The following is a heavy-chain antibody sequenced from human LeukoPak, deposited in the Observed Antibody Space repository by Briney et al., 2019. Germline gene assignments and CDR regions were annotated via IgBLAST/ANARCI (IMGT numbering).Heavy chain of an antibody. CDR2: ISAYNGNT. CDR3: ARGGYYDILTGQETSDVFDI. Sequence: ASVKVSCKASGYTFSRYAISWVRQAPGQGPEWMGRISAYNGNTNYAQKFQDRVTMTTETSTNTAYMELRSLRSDDTAVYYCARGGYYDILTGQETSDVFDIWGRGTTVTVSS. CDR1: GYTFSRYA. D-gene: IGHD3-9*01. V-gene: IGHV1-18*01. J-gene: IGHJ3*02.